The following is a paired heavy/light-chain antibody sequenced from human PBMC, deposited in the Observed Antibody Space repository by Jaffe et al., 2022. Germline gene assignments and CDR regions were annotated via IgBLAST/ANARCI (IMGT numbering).Heavy chain of an antibody. CDR3: ARGEIVVVVAWGPAAAFDI. D-gene: IGHD2-15*01. Sequence: QVQLVQSGAEVKKPGSSVKVSCKASGGTFSSYAISWVRQAPGQGLEWMGGIIPIFGTANYAQKFQGRVTITADESTSTAYMELSSLRSEDTAVYYCARGEIVVVVAWGPAAAFDIWGQGTMVTVSS. J-gene: IGHJ3*02. CDR2: IIPIFGTA. V-gene: IGHV1-69*01. CDR1: GGTFSSYA.
Light chain of an antibody. CDR1: QSLLHSDGKTY. Sequence: DIVMTQTPLSLSVTPGQPASISCKSSQSLLHSDGKTYLYWYLQKPGQSPQLLIYEVSSRFSGVPDRFSGSGSGTDFTLKISRVEAEDVGVYYCMQGIHLPTFGGGTKVEIK. J-gene: IGKJ4*01. CDR3: MQGIHLPT. CDR2: EVS. V-gene: IGKV2-29*02.